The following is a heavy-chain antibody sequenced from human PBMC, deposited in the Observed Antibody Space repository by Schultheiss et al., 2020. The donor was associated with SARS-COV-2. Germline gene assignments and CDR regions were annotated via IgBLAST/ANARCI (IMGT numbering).Heavy chain of an antibody. CDR3: ARGGSIAAGTTTIPYFGY. CDR1: GYSFTSYW. V-gene: IGHV5-51*01. CDR2: IYPGDSDT. J-gene: IGHJ4*02. Sequence: GESLKISCKGSGYSFTSYWISWVRQMPGKGLEWMGIIYPGDSDTRYSPSFQGQVTISADKSISTAYLQWSSLKASDTAMYYCARGGSIAAGTTTIPYFGYWGQGTLVTVSS. D-gene: IGHD6-13*01.